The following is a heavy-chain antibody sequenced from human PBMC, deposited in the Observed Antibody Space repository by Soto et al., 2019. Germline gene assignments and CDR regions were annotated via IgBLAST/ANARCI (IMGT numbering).Heavy chain of an antibody. Sequence: GGSLRLSCAASGFTFSSYSMNWVRQAPGKGLEWVSYISSSSSTIYYADSVKGRFTISRGNAKNSLYLQMNSLRDEDTAVYYCARGKSGSSCLFYPVNYYYGMDFWGQGXTVTVSS. CDR3: ARGKSGSSCLFYPVNYYYGMDF. J-gene: IGHJ6*02. D-gene: IGHD3-10*01. CDR2: ISSSSSTI. V-gene: IGHV3-48*02. CDR1: GFTFSSYS.